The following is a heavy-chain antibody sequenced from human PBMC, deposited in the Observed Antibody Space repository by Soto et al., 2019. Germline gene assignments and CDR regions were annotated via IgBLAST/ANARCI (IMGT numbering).Heavy chain of an antibody. D-gene: IGHD2-2*01. Sequence: EVQLVESGGGLVKPGGSLRLSCAASGFTFSSYSMNWVRQAPGKGLEWVSSISSSSSYIYYADSVKGRFTISRDNAKNSLYLQMNSLRAEDTAVYYCARVGCSSTSCYAIYYGMDVWGQGTTVTVSS. CDR1: GFTFSSYS. J-gene: IGHJ6*02. CDR2: ISSSSSYI. CDR3: ARVGCSSTSCYAIYYGMDV. V-gene: IGHV3-21*02.